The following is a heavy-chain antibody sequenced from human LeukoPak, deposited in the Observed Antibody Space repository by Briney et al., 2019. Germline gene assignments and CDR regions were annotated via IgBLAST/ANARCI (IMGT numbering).Heavy chain of an antibody. Sequence: GRSLSLTCTVSGFTFSSCGYSWVRQAPGKGLEWVSGISGRGGSTYYADSVQGRFTISRDNSKNTLYQQMNSLRAEDTAVYYCAKVLYGQWSVRNGIDLWGQGTTVTVSS. CDR2: ISGRGGST. J-gene: IGHJ6*02. D-gene: IGHD6-19*01. CDR1: GFTFSSCG. V-gene: IGHV3-23*01. CDR3: AKVLYGQWSVRNGIDL.